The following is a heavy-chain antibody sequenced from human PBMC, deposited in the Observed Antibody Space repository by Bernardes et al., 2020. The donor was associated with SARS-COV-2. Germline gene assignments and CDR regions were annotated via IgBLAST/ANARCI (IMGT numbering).Heavy chain of an antibody. J-gene: IGHJ4*01. V-gene: IGHV1-8*01. CDR1: GYTFTNYD. CDR2: ISPKSGKT. D-gene: IGHD2-21*02. Sequence: ASVKVSCKASGYTFTNYDIKWVRQATGQGLEWMGWISPKSGKTVYAQKFQGRLSLTGDTSKSTAYMELSNLKSEDTAVYYCVVPETEWGHGTPITVSS. CDR3: VVPETE.